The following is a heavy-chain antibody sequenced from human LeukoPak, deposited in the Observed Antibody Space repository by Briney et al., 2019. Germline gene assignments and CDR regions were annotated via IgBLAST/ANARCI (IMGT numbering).Heavy chain of an antibody. CDR3: ARDIPRSGSPDYFDY. D-gene: IGHD1-26*01. CDR1: GFTFSSYA. CDR2: ISYDGSKK. J-gene: IGHJ4*02. Sequence: GGSLRLSCAASGFTFSSYAMHWVRQAPGKGLEWVAFISYDGSKKYYADSVKGRFTISRDNSKNTLYLQMNSLRAEDTAVYYCARDIPRSGSPDYFDYWGQGTLVTVSS. V-gene: IGHV3-30-3*01.